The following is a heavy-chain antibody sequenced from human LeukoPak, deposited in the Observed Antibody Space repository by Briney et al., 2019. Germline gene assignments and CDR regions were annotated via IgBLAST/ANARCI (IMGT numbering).Heavy chain of an antibody. V-gene: IGHV1-69*04. D-gene: IGHD2-21*02. CDR1: GGTFSSYA. CDR3: ASCGGDCRSGAFDI. J-gene: IGHJ3*02. CDR2: IIPILGIA. Sequence: ASVKVSCKASGGTFSSYAISWVRQAPGQGLEWMGRIIPILGIANYAQKFQGRVTITADKSTSTAYMELSSLRSEDTAMYYCASCGGDCRSGAFDIWGQGTMVTVSS.